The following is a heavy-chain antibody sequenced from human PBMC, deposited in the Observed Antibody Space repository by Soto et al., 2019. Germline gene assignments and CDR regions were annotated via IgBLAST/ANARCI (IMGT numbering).Heavy chain of an antibody. J-gene: IGHJ4*02. D-gene: IGHD1-7*01. V-gene: IGHV1-18*01. CDR3: ARTGELRLDS. CDR2: ISAYSGKT. Sequence: QVHLVQSGAEVKKPGASVRVSCKASGYTFSIYGISWVRQAPGQGLEWMGWISAYSGKTNYAQSLQVRVTMTTDTSTNTAYMELRSLTSDHTAVYYCARTGELRLDSWGQGTLVTVSS. CDR1: GYTFSIYG.